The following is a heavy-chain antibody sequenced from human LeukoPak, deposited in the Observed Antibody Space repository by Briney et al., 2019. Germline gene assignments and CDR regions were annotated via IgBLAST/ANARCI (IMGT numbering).Heavy chain of an antibody. Sequence: GGSLRLSCAASGFTFSSYGMHWVRQTPGKGLECVAFIRYDGGNQYYTDSVKGRFTISRDNSKNTIYLQMNSLRAEDTAVYYCAKDLGSSSWYGRYYYYGMDVWGQGTTVTVSS. V-gene: IGHV3-30*02. J-gene: IGHJ6*02. CDR1: GFTFSSYG. CDR3: AKDLGSSSWYGRYYYYGMDV. D-gene: IGHD6-13*01. CDR2: IRYDGGNQ.